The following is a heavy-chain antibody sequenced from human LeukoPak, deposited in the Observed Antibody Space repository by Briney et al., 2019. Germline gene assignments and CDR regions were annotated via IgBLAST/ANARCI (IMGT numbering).Heavy chain of an antibody. D-gene: IGHD3-9*01. Sequence: PGGSLRLSCAASGFTFSSYSMNWVRQAPGKGLEWVSYISSSSSTTYYADSVKGRFTISRDNAKNSLYLQMNSLRDEDTAVYYCARGEEVILTGYPDIDYWGQGTLVTVSS. J-gene: IGHJ4*02. CDR3: ARGEEVILTGYPDIDY. V-gene: IGHV3-48*02. CDR1: GFTFSSYS. CDR2: ISSSSSTT.